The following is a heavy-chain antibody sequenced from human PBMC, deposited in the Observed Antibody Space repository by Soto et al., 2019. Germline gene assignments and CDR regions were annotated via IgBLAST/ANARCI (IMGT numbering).Heavy chain of an antibody. CDR3: AKAPTPSGWYSFDY. J-gene: IGHJ4*02. V-gene: IGHV3-30*18. CDR2: ISYDGSNK. D-gene: IGHD6-19*01. CDR1: GFTFSSYC. Sequence: SXESLSLFFAASGFTFSSYCMHWVRQAPGKGLEWVAVISYDGSNKYYADSVKGRFTISRDNSKNTLYLQMNSLRAEDTAVYYCAKAPTPSGWYSFDYWGQGTLVTVSS.